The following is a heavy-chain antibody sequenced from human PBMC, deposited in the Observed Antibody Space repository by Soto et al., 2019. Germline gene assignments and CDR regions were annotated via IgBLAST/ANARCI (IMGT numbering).Heavy chain of an antibody. CDR1: GYTFTNFG. CDR3: ARVVTAIDC. J-gene: IGHJ4*02. CDR2: ISAYNGNT. Sequence: QVQLVQSGAEVKKPGASVKVSCKASGYTFTNFGISWVRQAPGQGLEWMGWISAYNGNTNYAQNFQGRVTMTTDTSSSTAYMELRRLRSDEAAVYCCARVVTAIDCWGQGALVTVSS. V-gene: IGHV1-18*01. D-gene: IGHD2-21*02.